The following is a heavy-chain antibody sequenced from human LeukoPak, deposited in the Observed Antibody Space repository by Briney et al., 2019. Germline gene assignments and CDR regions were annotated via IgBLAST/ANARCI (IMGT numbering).Heavy chain of an antibody. CDR1: GYIFINCD. V-gene: IGHV1-18*01. J-gene: IGHJ5*02. CDR2: ISAYNGNT. D-gene: IGHD2/OR15-2a*01. CDR3: ARCCYRNTCYYPWFDP. Sequence: ASVKVSCKASGYIFINCDISWVRQAPGQGLEWMGWISAYNGNTNYAQKLQGRVTMTTDTSTSTAYMELRSLRSDDTAVYYCARCCYRNTCYYPWFDPWGQGTLVTVSS.